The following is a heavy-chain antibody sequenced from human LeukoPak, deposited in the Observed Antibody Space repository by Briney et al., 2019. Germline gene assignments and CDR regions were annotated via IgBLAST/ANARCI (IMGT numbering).Heavy chain of an antibody. Sequence: GGSLRLSCAASGFSFSIFWMSWVRQAPGKGLEWVANIKQDGSETYYVDSVKGRFSISRDNAKNSLYLQMNSLRAEDTAVYYCASWGAGGNSWGQGTLVTVSS. J-gene: IGHJ4*02. CDR1: GFSFSIFW. D-gene: IGHD3-16*01. CDR3: ASWGAGGNS. V-gene: IGHV3-7*01. CDR2: IKQDGSET.